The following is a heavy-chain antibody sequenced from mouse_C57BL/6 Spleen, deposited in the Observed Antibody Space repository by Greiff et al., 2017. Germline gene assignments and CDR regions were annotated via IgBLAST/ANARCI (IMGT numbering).Heavy chain of an antibody. CDR1: GFNIKDYY. J-gene: IGHJ4*01. Sequence: EVQLQQSGAELVRPGASVKLSCTASGFNIKDYYMHWVKQRPEQGLEWIGRIDPEDGDTDYAPKFQGKATMTADTSSNTAYLQLSSLTSEDTAVYYCTTEGTYGPSMDYWGQGTSVTVSS. CDR2: IDPEDGDT. D-gene: IGHD5-1*01. V-gene: IGHV14-1*01. CDR3: TTEGTYGPSMDY.